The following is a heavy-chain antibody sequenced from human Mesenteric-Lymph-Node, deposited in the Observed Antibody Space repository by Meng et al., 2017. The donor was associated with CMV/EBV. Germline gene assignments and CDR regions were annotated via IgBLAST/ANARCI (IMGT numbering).Heavy chain of an antibody. Sequence: GESLKISCAVSGLSISSYEMNWVRQAPGKGLEWVSFISSSSTYIYYADSVKGRFTISRDNAKNSLYLQMNSLRAEDTAVYYCARGTVAAAGTGDCWGQGTLVTVSS. CDR3: ARGTVAAAGTGDC. V-gene: IGHV3-21*01. CDR2: ISSSSTYI. J-gene: IGHJ4*02. D-gene: IGHD6-13*01. CDR1: GLSISSYE.